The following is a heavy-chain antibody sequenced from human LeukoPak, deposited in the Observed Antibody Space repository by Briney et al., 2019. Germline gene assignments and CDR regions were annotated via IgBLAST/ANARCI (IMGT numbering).Heavy chain of an antibody. V-gene: IGHV4-34*01. J-gene: IGHJ6*03. D-gene: IGHD5-24*01. CDR2: INHSGLT. Sequence: SQTLSLTCAVYAASFSYYYWSWIRQPPGKGLEGVGEINHSGLTNYNPSLRSRVSISVDTSKNQFSLRLSSVTAADTDVYYCARRLQSASQNMDVWGKGTTVTVSS. CDR3: ARRLQSASQNMDV. CDR1: AASFSYYY.